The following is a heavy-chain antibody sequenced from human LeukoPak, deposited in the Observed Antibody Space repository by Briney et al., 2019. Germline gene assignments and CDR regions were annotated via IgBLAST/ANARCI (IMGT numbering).Heavy chain of an antibody. CDR2: IYYSGST. V-gene: IGHV4-39*01. CDR3: ARQAGGYPGDY. CDR1: GGSISSSSYY. Sequence: PSETLSLTCTVSGGSISSSSYYWGWIRQPPGKGLEWIGSIYYSGSTYYNPSLKSRVTISVDTSKNQFSLKLSSVTAADTAVYYCARQAGGYPGDYWGQGTLVTVSS. J-gene: IGHJ4*02. D-gene: IGHD3-22*01.